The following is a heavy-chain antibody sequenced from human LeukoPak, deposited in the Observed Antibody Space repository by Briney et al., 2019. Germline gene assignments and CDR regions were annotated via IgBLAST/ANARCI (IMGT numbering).Heavy chain of an antibody. CDR2: ISGYNGNT. Sequence: GASVKVSCKASGYTFTSYGISWVRQAPGQGLEWMGWISGYNGNTKNAQKLQGRVTLTTDTPTSTAYMELRSLRSDDTAVYYCASAGGILRGAVDIWGQGTMVTVSS. CDR3: ASAGGILRGAVDI. CDR1: GYTFTSYG. J-gene: IGHJ3*02. D-gene: IGHD1-26*01. V-gene: IGHV1-18*01.